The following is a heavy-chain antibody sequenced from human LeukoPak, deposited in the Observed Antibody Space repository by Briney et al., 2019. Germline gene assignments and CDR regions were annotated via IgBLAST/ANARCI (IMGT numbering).Heavy chain of an antibody. V-gene: IGHV1-2*02. CDR3: AREAPELLLPDPDAFDI. D-gene: IGHD1-26*01. CDR1: GYTFTSYY. CDR2: SDPNSGAT. J-gene: IGHJ3*02. Sequence: ASVKVSCKTSGYTFTSYYIHWLRQVPGQGFEWMGWSDPNSGATKYEHFQGRVTMTTDTSISTAYMELSRLRSDDTAVYYCAREAPELLLPDPDAFDIWGQGTMVTVSS.